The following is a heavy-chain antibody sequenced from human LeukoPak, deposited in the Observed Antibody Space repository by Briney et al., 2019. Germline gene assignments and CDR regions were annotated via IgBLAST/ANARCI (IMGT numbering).Heavy chain of an antibody. CDR3: ARGGAYYDFWSGYWPEYYFDY. Sequence: SETLSLTCAVYGGFFSGYYWSWIRQPPGKGLEWIGEINHSGSTNYNPSLKSRVTISVDTSKNQFSLKLSSVTAADTAVYYCARGGAYYDFWSGYWPEYYFDYWGQGTLVTVSS. D-gene: IGHD3-3*01. J-gene: IGHJ4*02. CDR1: GGFFSGYY. V-gene: IGHV4-34*01. CDR2: INHSGST.